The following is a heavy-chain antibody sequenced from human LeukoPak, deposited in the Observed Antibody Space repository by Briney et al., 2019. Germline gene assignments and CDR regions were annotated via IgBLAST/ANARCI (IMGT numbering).Heavy chain of an antibody. V-gene: IGHV4-59*01. J-gene: IGHJ3*02. CDR1: GGSISSYY. Sequence: SETLSLTCAVSGGSISSYYWSWIRQPPGKGLEWIGYIYYSGNTNYNPSLKSRVTISVDTSKNQFSLRLSSVTAADTAVYYCARSYCGGGSCGAFDIWGQGTMVTVSS. D-gene: IGHD2-15*01. CDR3: ARSYCGGGSCGAFDI. CDR2: IYYSGNT.